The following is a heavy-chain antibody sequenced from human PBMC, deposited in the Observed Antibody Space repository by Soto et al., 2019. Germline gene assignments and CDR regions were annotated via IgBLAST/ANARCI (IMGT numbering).Heavy chain of an antibody. CDR3: ASRYCISTSCYVGYYGMDV. V-gene: IGHV4-34*01. Sequence: SETLSLTCAVYGGSFSGYYCSWIRQPPGKGLEWIGEINHSGSTNYNPSLKSRVTISADTSKNQFSLKLSSVTAADTAVYYCASRYCISTSCYVGYYGMDVWGQGTTVTVSS. D-gene: IGHD2-2*01. CDR2: INHSGST. CDR1: GGSFSGYY. J-gene: IGHJ6*02.